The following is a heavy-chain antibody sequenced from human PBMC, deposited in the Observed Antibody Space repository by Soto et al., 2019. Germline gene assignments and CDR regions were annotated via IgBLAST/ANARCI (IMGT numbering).Heavy chain of an antibody. V-gene: IGHV5-51*01. Sequence: GESLKNSCQGSGYNFNTYWIAWVRQMPGEGLEWVGIIYPADSDTTYRPFFQGQVTISADKSINPAYLQWKSLKASDTAMYLCARCGRATYYGALSGDDLADAFDIWGQETMVT. CDR3: ARCGRATYYGALSGDDLADAFDI. CDR1: GYNFNTYW. D-gene: IGHD2-21*02. J-gene: IGHJ3*02. CDR2: IYPADSDT.